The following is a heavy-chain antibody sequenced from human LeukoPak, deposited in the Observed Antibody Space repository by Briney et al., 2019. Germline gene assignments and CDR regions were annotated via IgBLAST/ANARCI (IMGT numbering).Heavy chain of an antibody. CDR3: ARGNNENYYDWFDP. Sequence: GESLKISCKGSGYKFTNYWIGWVRQMPGKGLEWMGLINPGDSDTRYSPSFQGQVTISADKSVGTAYLQWSRLKASDTAMYYCARGNNENYYDWFDPWGQGTLVTVSS. CDR1: GYKFTNYW. V-gene: IGHV5-51*01. J-gene: IGHJ5*02. D-gene: IGHD3-22*01. CDR2: INPGDSDT.